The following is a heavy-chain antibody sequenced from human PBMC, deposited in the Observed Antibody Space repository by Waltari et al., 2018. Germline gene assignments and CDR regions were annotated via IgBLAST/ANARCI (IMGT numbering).Heavy chain of an antibody. CDR1: GDIFTGPF. D-gene: IGHD2-21*01. CDR2: INPKSGDT. CDR3: ARDWGVVAAYNAFDF. J-gene: IGHJ4*02. V-gene: IGHV1-2*02. Sequence: QIQLVQSGAEVKKPGASVKVSCKAHGDIFTGPFIPWVRHTPGPGLEWMGWINPKSGDTNYAQKFKGRITMTRDTSINTVYLELKRLTSADTAVYFCARDWGVVAAYNAFDFWGQGTLVTVSS.